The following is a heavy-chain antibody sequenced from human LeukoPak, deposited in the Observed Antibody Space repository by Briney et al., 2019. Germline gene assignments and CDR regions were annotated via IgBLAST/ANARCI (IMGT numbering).Heavy chain of an antibody. CDR3: AGAGYSGYDFSDY. Sequence: SETLSLTCAVYGGSFSSYYWSWIRQPPGKGLEWIGEINHSGSTNYNPSLKSRVTISVDTSKNQFSLKLSSVTAADTAVYYCAGAGYSGYDFSDYWGQGTLVTVSS. V-gene: IGHV4-34*01. D-gene: IGHD5-12*01. CDR2: INHSGST. J-gene: IGHJ4*02. CDR1: GGSFSSYY.